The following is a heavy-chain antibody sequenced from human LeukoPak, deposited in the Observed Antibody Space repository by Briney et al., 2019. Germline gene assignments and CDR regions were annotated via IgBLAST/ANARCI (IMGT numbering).Heavy chain of an antibody. CDR1: GGSISSSNW. D-gene: IGHD2-15*01. CDR2: IYHSGST. J-gene: IGHJ4*02. Sequence: SGTLSLTCAVSGGSISSSNWWSWVRQPPGKGLEWIGEIYHSGSTYYNPSLKSRVTISVDRSKNQFSLKLSSVTAADTAVYYCARGVRGYCSGGSCYFDYWGQGTLVTVSS. V-gene: IGHV4-4*02. CDR3: ARGVRGYCSGGSCYFDY.